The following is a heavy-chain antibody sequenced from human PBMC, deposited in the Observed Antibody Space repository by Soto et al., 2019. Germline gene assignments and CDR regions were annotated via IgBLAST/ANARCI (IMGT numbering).Heavy chain of an antibody. CDR2: ISKSDYT. V-gene: IGHV3-21*01. CDR1: GFAFNNYG. CDR3: AREDSIIIPAVSDF. D-gene: IGHD2-2*01. J-gene: IGHJ4*02. Sequence: GGSLRLSCTVSGFAFNNYGINWVRQAPGKGLEWVSSISKSDYTYYSDSVKGRFAVSRDNAKSSVSLQMNTLRVEDTAVYYCAREDSIIIPAVSDFWGQGTLVTVSS.